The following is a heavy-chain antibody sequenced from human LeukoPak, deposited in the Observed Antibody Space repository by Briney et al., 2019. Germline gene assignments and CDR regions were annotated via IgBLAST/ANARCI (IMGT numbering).Heavy chain of an antibody. CDR2: ISGSGDNT. V-gene: IGHV3-23*01. Sequence: GGSLRLSCAASGFTFSSCAMNWVRQVPGKGLEWVSAISGSGDNTYYADSVKGRFTISRDNSKNTLYMEMNSLRAEDTAVYYCAKDGPYHFFEYCGQGALVTVSP. J-gene: IGHJ4*02. CDR1: GFTFSSCA. CDR3: AKDGPYHFFEY.